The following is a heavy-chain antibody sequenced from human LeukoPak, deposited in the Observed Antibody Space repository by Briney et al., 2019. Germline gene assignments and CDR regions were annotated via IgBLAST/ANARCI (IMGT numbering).Heavy chain of an antibody. D-gene: IGHD3-3*01. Sequence: GGSLRLSCAASGFTFDDYAMHWVRQAPGKGLEWVSGISWNSGSIGYADSVKGRFTISRDNAKNSLYLQMNSLRAEDTALYYCAKGHYDFWSGYLGYWGQGTLVTVSS. CDR1: GFTFDDYA. J-gene: IGHJ4*02. V-gene: IGHV3-9*01. CDR3: AKGHYDFWSGYLGY. CDR2: ISWNSGSI.